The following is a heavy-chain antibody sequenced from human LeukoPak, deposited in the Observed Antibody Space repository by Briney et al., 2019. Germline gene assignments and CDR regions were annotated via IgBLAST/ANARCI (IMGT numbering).Heavy chain of an antibody. V-gene: IGHV3-23*01. CDR1: GFTFITYA. CDR3: AKDRGSGWYRFDY. CDR2: ISGSGGNT. D-gene: IGHD6-19*01. Sequence: PGGSLRLSCAASGFTFITYAMSWVRQATGKWLEWVSGISGSGGNTYYAGSVKGRFTISRDNSKNTLYLQMNSLRAEDTAVYYCAKDRGSGWYRFDYWSQGTLVTVSS. J-gene: IGHJ4*02.